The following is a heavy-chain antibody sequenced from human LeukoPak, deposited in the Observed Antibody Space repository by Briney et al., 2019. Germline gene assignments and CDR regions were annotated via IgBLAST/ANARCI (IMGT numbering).Heavy chain of an antibody. J-gene: IGHJ4*02. CDR2: IYDSGSS. CDR3: ARHFYDSRGSYSFALDY. V-gene: IGHV4-59*08. CDR1: GDSISGYY. D-gene: IGHD1-26*01. Sequence: SETLSLTCSVSGDSISGYYWSWIRLPPGKGLEWIGYIYDSGSSNYNPALKSRVTISVDTSTNQFSLKLSSVTAADTAVYHCARHFYDSRGSYSFALDYWGQGALVTVSS.